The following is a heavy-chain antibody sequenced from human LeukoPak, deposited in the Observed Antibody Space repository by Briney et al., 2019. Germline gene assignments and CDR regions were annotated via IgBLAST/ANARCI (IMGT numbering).Heavy chain of an antibody. CDR1: GGTFSSYA. D-gene: IGHD3-22*01. CDR2: IIPIFGTA. Sequence: SVKVSCKASGGTFSSYAISWVRQAPGQGLEWMGRIIPIFGTASYAQKFQGRVTITTDESTSTAYMELSSLRSEDTAVYYCARTDYYDSSGYYLDYWGQGTLVTVSS. CDR3: ARTDYYDSSGYYLDY. V-gene: IGHV1-69*05. J-gene: IGHJ4*02.